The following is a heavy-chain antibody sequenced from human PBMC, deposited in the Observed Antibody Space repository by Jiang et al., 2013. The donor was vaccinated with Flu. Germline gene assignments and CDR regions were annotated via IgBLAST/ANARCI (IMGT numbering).Heavy chain of an antibody. V-gene: IGHV3-7*01. D-gene: IGHD2-21*02. CDR1: GFTFSSHW. Sequence: LVESGGGLVQPGGSLRLSCVASGFTFSSHWISWVRQAPGKGLEWVANIKQDGSEKYYVDSVKGRFTISRDNAKNSLYLQMNSLRAEDTALYYCARDAKVTPNLHAFDIWGQGTMVTVSS. CDR3: ARDAKVTPNLHAFDI. CDR2: IKQDGSEK. J-gene: IGHJ3*02.